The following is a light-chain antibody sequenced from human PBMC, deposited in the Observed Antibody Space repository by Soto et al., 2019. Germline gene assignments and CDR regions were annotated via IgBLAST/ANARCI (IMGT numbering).Light chain of an antibody. V-gene: IGKV1-27*01. Sequence: DIPMTQSPTSLSASVGDRVTITCRASQGISNYVAWYQQIPGKAPKHLIYAASTLQSAVPSRFSGSGSGTDFTLTINGLQPEDVATYSCQKYSSVPVFGPGTKVEIK. CDR3: QKYSSVPV. J-gene: IGKJ3*01. CDR2: AAS. CDR1: QGISNY.